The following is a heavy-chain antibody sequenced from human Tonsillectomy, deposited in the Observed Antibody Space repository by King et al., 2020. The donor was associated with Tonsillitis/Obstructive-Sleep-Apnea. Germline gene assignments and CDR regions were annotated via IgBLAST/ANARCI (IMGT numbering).Heavy chain of an antibody. CDR1: GFTFINGW. CDR2: IKTKSEGGTR. V-gene: IGHV3-15*01. J-gene: IGHJ4*02. CDR3: TTDSNSAFGY. Sequence: VQLVESGGGLVKPGGSLRLSCVASGFTFINGWMSWVRQAPGKGLEWVARIKTKSEGGTRDYAAPVTGRFTISRDDSNNMVHLQMNSLKTEDTAVYFCTTDSNSAFGYWGQGTLVTVSS. D-gene: IGHD4-11*01.